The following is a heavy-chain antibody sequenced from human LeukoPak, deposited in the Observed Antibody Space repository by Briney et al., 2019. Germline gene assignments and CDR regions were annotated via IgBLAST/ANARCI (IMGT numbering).Heavy chain of an antibody. CDR1: GFTFSSYA. J-gene: IGHJ4*02. CDR2: ISGSGGST. D-gene: IGHD3-10*01. CDR3: AKNRLVRGVIPSTFDY. Sequence: GGSLRLSCAASGFTFSSYAMSWVRQAPGKGLEWVSAISGSGGSTYYADSVKGRFTISRDNSKNTLYLQMSSLRAEDTAVYYCAKNRLVRGVIPSTFDYWGQGTLVTVSS. V-gene: IGHV3-23*01.